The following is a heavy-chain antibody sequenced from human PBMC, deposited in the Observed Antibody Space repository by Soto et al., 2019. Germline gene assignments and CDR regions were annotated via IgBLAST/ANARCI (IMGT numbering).Heavy chain of an antibody. Sequence: GGSLRLSCAASGFTFSSYAMNWVRQAPGKGLEWVSAMSGTGGSTYYADSVKGRFTISRDNSKNTLYLQMNSLRVEDTAVFYCAKAGFSSGWPPSYFDYWGQGTLVTVSS. J-gene: IGHJ4*02. CDR3: AKAGFSSGWPPSYFDY. V-gene: IGHV3-23*01. CDR2: MSGTGGST. CDR1: GFTFSSYA. D-gene: IGHD6-19*01.